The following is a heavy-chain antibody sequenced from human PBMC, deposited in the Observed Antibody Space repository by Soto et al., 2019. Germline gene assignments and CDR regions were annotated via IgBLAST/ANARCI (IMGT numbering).Heavy chain of an antibody. CDR1: GYSFTGYY. CDR2: INPNSGGT. J-gene: IGHJ6*02. Sequence: ASVKVSCKASGYSFTGYYMHWVRQAPGQGLEWMGWINPNSGGTNYAQKFQGRVTMTRDTSISTAYMELSRLRSDDTAVYYCARANYDFWSGYYTSYYGMDVWGQGTTVTVSS. CDR3: ARANYDFWSGYYTSYYGMDV. D-gene: IGHD3-3*01. V-gene: IGHV1-2*02.